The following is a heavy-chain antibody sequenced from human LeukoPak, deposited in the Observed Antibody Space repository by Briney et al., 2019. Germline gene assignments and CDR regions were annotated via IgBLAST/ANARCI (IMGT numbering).Heavy chain of an antibody. V-gene: IGHV3-64D*09. J-gene: IGHJ4*02. CDR1: GFTFSNYA. Sequence: GGSLRLSCSASGFTFSNYAMHWVRQAPGKGLEYLSGISYDGGSTYYADSVKGRFTISRDNSKNTLSLQMSSLRVEDTAVYYCVKDDYGAGYWGQGTLVSVSS. CDR3: VKDDYGAGY. CDR2: ISYDGGST. D-gene: IGHD4-17*01.